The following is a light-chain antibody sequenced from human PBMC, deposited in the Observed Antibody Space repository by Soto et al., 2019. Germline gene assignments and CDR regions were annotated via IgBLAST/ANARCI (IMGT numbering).Light chain of an antibody. CDR3: QSYDSSLNGYV. J-gene: IGLJ1*01. CDR1: SSNIGAGYG. Sequence: QSVLTQPPSVSGAPGQRVSISCTGSSSNIGAGYGVRWYHQLPGTAPKLLIFGNNNRPSGVPDRFSGSKSGTSASLGITGLQAEDEADYYCQSYDSSLNGYVFGTGTKVTVL. CDR2: GNN. V-gene: IGLV1-40*01.